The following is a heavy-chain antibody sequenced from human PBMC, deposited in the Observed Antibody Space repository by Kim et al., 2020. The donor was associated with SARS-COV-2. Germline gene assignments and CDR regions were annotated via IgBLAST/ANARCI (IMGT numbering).Heavy chain of an antibody. Sequence: GGSLRLSCAASGFTFDDYTMHWVRQVPGKGLEWVSLIPWDGAGTDYVDSVKGRFTISRDNSKNALYLQMNSLRTEDTAFYYCVKGAVSYGDYGSFDKYYFDYWGQGTLVTVTS. J-gene: IGHJ4*02. D-gene: IGHD4-17*01. CDR3: VKGAVSYGDYGSFDKYYFDY. CDR2: IPWDGAGT. V-gene: IGHV3-43*01. CDR1: GFTFDDYT.